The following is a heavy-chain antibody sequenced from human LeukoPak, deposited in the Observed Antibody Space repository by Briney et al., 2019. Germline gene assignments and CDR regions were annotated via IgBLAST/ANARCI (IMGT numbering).Heavy chain of an antibody. V-gene: IGHV3-64D*06. CDR1: GFIFSTYA. CDR2: ISSDGGGT. J-gene: IGHJ5*02. Sequence: GGSLRLSCSASGFIFSTYAMHWVRQAPGKGLEYVSAISSDGGGTYYADSVKGRFTISRDNSKDTLYLPMSSLRIEDTAVYYCVKGSKYSIGWFDPWGQGTLVTVSS. D-gene: IGHD6-19*01. CDR3: VKGSKYSIGWFDP.